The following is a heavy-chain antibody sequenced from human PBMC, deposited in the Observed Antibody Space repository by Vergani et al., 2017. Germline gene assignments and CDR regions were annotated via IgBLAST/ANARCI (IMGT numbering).Heavy chain of an antibody. CDR1: GYTFTGYY. J-gene: IGHJ4*02. CDR3: ARVGGGSYYLY. V-gene: IGHV1-69*01. CDR2: IIPIFGTA. D-gene: IGHD1-26*01. Sequence: QVQLVQSGAEVKKPGASVKVSCKASGYTFTGYYMHWVRQAPGQGLEWMGGIIPIFGTANYAQKFQGRVTITADESTSTAYMELSSLRSEDTAVYYCARVGGGSYYLYWGQGTLVTVSS.